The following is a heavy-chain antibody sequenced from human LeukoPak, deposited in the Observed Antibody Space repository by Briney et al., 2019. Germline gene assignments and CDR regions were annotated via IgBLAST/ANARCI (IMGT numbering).Heavy chain of an antibody. CDR2: ISGSGGST. CDR1: GFTFSSNG. CDR3: AKDRGIISDY. D-gene: IGHD3-10*01. V-gene: IGHV3-23*01. Sequence: GGSLRLSCAASGFTFSSNGMSWVRQAPGKGLEWVSAISGSGGSTYYADSVKGRLTISRDNSKNTLYLQTNSLRVEDTAVYYCAKDRGIISDYWGQGTLVTVSS. J-gene: IGHJ4*02.